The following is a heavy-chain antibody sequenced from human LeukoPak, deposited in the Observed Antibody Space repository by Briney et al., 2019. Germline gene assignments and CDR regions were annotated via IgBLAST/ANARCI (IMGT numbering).Heavy chain of an antibody. J-gene: IGHJ6*03. CDR1: GFTFSSYE. V-gene: IGHV3-48*03. D-gene: IGHD2-15*01. Sequence: GGSLRLSCAASGFTFSSYEMNWVRQAPGKGLEWVSYISSSGSTIYYADSVKGRFTISRDNAKNSLYLQMNSLRAEDTAVYYCARDSTRYCSGGSCYEVYYYYYMDVWGKGTTVTVSS. CDR2: ISSSGSTI. CDR3: ARDSTRYCSGGSCYEVYYYYYMDV.